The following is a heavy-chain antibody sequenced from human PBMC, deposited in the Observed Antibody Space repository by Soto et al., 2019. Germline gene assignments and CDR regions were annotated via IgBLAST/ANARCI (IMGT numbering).Heavy chain of an antibody. J-gene: IGHJ6*02. V-gene: IGHV1-69*13. CDR3: ATSKYYYDSSGSSAYYYGMDV. D-gene: IGHD3-22*01. CDR2: IIPIFGTA. CDR1: GGTFSSYA. Sequence: SVKVSFKASGGTFSSYAISWLRQAPGQGLEWMGGIIPIFGTANYAQKFQGRVTITADESTSTAYVELSSLRSEDTAVYYCATSKYYYDSSGSSAYYYGMDVWGQGTTVTVSS.